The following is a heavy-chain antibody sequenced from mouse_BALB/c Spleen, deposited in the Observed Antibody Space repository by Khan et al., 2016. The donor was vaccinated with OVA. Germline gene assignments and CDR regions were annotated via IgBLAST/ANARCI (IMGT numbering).Heavy chain of an antibody. J-gene: IGHJ4*01. V-gene: IGHV2-6*02. CDR2: IWSDGKT. CDR3: ARNTHMNEAGLDY. CDR1: GLSLTSHG. Sequence: QVQLKESGPCPVAPSQSLSNTCPVSGLSLTSHGVHWVRPPPGKGLEWLVVIWSDGKTTYYSTLKSRLSISKDNSKSQVFLKMNSLQTDDTAMYYCARNTHMNEAGLDYWGQGTSVTVSS. D-gene: IGHD2-3*01.